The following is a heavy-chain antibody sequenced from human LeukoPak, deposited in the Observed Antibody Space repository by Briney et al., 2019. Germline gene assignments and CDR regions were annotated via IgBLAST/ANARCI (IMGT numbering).Heavy chain of an antibody. CDR2: IYYSGST. CDR3: ASGIAAAGLSDAFDI. V-gene: IGHV4-59*08. D-gene: IGHD6-13*01. CDR1: GGSISSYY. J-gene: IGHJ3*02. Sequence: ETLSLTCTFSGGSISSYYWSWIRQHPGKGLEWIGYIYYSGSTNYNPSLKSRVTISVDTSKNQFSLKLSSVTAADTAVYYCASGIAAAGLSDAFDIWGQGTMVTVSS.